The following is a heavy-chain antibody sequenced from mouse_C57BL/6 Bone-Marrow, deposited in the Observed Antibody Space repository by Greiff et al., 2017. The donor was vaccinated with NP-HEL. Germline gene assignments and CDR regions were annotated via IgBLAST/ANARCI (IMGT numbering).Heavy chain of an antibody. D-gene: IGHD1-1*02. CDR1: GYTFTSYW. V-gene: IGHV1-52*01. J-gene: IGHJ4*01. CDR3: ARYGGYYYAMDY. Sequence: VKLQQPGAELVRPGSSVKLSCKASGYTFTSYWMHWVKQRPIQGLEWIGNIDPSDSETHYNQKFKDKATLTVDKSSSTAYMQLSSLTSEDSAVYYCARYGGYYYAMDYWGQGTSVTVSS. CDR2: IDPSDSET.